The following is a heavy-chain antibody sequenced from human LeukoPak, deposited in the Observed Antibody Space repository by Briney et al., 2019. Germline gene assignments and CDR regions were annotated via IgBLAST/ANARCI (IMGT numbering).Heavy chain of an antibody. CDR1: GGSFSGYY. CDR3: ATTPTVTTHFFDY. V-gene: IGHV4-34*01. Sequence: SETLSLTCAVYGGSFSGYYWSWIRQPPGKGLEWVGEINHSGSTNYNPSLKSRVNISVDTSKNQFSLKLSSVTAADTAVYYCATTPTVTTHFFDYWGQGTLVTVSS. CDR2: INHSGST. D-gene: IGHD4-17*01. J-gene: IGHJ4*02.